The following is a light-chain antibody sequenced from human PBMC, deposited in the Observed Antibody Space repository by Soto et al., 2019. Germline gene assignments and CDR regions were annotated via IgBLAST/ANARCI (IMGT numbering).Light chain of an antibody. CDR3: ASWDSSLSAGV. Sequence: QSVLKQPPSVSAAPGQKVTISCSGSSSNVGNNLVSWYQQLPGTAPTLVIYDNNRRPWGIPDRFSGSKSGTSATLGISGLQTGDEANYYCASWDSSLSAGVFGGGTKVNVL. V-gene: IGLV1-51*01. J-gene: IGLJ2*01. CDR1: SSNVGNNL. CDR2: DNN.